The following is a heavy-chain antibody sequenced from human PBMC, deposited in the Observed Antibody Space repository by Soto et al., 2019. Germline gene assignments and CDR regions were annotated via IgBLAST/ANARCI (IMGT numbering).Heavy chain of an antibody. D-gene: IGHD6-13*01. V-gene: IGHV3-7*01. CDR1: GFTFSSYW. J-gene: IGHJ4*02. CDR2: IKQDGSEK. CDR3: AGGGGIAAD. Sequence: EVQLVESGGGLVQPWGSLRLSCAASGFTFSSYWMSWVRQAPGKGLEWVANIKQDGSEKYYVDSVKGRFTISRDNAKNSLYLQMNSLRAEDTAVYHCAGGGGIAADWGQGTLVTVSS.